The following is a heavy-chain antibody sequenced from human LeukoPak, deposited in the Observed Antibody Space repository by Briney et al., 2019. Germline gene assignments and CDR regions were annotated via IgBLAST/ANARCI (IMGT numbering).Heavy chain of an antibody. CDR3: AYSGSYGHLGY. V-gene: IGHV4/OR15-8*01. CDR1: GGSIDSTNW. J-gene: IGHJ4*02. CDR2: IHHDGRI. D-gene: IGHD1-26*01. Sequence: ASETLSLTCDVSGGSIDSTNWWNWVRQPPGKGLEWIGEIHHDGRINYNPSLKSRVTLSVDKSKNQFSLRLNSVTAADTALYYCAYSGSYGHLGYWGQGIPVTVAS.